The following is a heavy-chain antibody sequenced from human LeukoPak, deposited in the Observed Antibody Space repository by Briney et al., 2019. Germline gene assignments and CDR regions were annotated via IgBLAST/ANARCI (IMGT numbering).Heavy chain of an antibody. V-gene: IGHV3-30*02. D-gene: IGHD6-13*01. Sequence: GRSLRLSCAASGFTFSSYGMHWVRQAPGKGLEWVAFIRYDGSNKYYADSVKGRFTISRDNSKNTVYLQMNSLGGEDTAIYYCAKSSGSSWYGDWLDPWGQGTLVTVSS. J-gene: IGHJ5*02. CDR1: GFTFSSYG. CDR2: IRYDGSNK. CDR3: AKSSGSSWYGDWLDP.